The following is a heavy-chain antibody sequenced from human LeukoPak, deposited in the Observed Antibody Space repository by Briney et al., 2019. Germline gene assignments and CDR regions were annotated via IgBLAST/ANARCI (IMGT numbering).Heavy chain of an antibody. J-gene: IGHJ3*02. D-gene: IGHD1-26*01. CDR1: GYTFTGYY. CDR3: ARVVVGATTPEVAFDI. CDR2: INPNSGGT. Sequence: ASVKLSCKASGYTFTGYYMHWVRQAPGQGLEWMGWINPNSGGTNYAQKFQGRVTMTRDTSISTAYMELSRLRSDDTAVYYCARVVVGATTPEVAFDIWGQGTMVTVSS. V-gene: IGHV1-2*02.